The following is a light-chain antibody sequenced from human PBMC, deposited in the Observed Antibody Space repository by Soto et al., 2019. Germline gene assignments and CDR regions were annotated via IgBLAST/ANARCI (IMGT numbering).Light chain of an antibody. CDR3: QTWVSGIEV. V-gene: IGLV4-69*01. Sequence: QPVLTQSPSASASLGASVKLTCTLSSGHSSYAIAWHQQQPEKGPRYLMKINSDGSHSKGGGIPDRFSGSSSGAERYLTISSLQSEDEADYYCQTWVSGIEVFGGGTKLTVL. J-gene: IGLJ2*01. CDR1: SGHSSYA. CDR2: INSDGSH.